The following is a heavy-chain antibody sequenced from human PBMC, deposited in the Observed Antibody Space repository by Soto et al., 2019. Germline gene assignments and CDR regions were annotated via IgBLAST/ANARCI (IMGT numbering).Heavy chain of an antibody. J-gene: IGHJ4*02. D-gene: IGHD5-12*01. Sequence: SESLPLTCTVSGGSITSYYWNCIRQPPGKGLEWIGYIYYSGSTNYNPSLKSRVSLSVDTSKIQFSLKVYSVTAADTAVYYCARDRDGYNYFDYWGQGTLVTVSS. V-gene: IGHV4-59*01. CDR2: IYYSGST. CDR3: ARDRDGYNYFDY. CDR1: GGSITSYY.